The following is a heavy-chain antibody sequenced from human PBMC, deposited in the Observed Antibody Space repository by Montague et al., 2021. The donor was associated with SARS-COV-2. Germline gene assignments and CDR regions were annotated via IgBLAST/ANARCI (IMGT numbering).Heavy chain of an antibody. V-gene: IGHV4-4*02. CDR1: GDSINSEHW. Sequence: SETLSLTCAVSGDSINSEHWWSWVRQPPGKGLEWIVETHQWGGTNYNPSLRSRVSIFLDNSKNQFSLNLTSVTAADTAIYYCARGTRAVQITPGFRYWGQGTQVAVSS. CDR2: THQWGGT. J-gene: IGHJ4*02. CDR3: ARGTRAVQITPGFRY. D-gene: IGHD5-24*01.